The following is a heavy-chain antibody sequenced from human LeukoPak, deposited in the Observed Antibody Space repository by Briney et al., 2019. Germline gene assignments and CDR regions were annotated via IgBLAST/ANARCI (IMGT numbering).Heavy chain of an antibody. D-gene: IGHD2-2*01. V-gene: IGHV1-2*02. Sequence: ASVKVSCKASGYTFTGYYISWGRQAPGQGVEWLGWINPNTGGTKYSQKFQGRVTMTRDTSISTAYMDLSRLTSDDTAVYYCARFNIVVVPAARDYYYYMDVWGKGTTVTISS. CDR3: ARFNIVVVPAARDYYYYMDV. CDR2: INPNTGGT. CDR1: GYTFTGYY. J-gene: IGHJ6*03.